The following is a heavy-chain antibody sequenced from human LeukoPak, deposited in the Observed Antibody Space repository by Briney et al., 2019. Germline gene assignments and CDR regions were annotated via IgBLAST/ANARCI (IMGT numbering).Heavy chain of an antibody. CDR2: MRPNNGNT. J-gene: IGHJ4*02. V-gene: IGHV1-8*01. CDR1: GYPFSSYD. Sequence: ASVKVSCKASGYPFSSYDVNWVRQAAGRGLEWIGWMRPNNGNTGYAQKFQDRVTMTRDTSINTAYMELRSLTSEDTAVYYCARGPPESTSSDSWGQGTLVTIFS. D-gene: IGHD2-2*01. CDR3: ARGPPESTSSDS.